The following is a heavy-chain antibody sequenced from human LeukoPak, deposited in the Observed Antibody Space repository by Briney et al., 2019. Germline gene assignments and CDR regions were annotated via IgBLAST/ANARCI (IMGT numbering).Heavy chain of an antibody. J-gene: IGHJ4*02. D-gene: IGHD3-22*01. CDR2: IWEDGSNK. CDR3: ARDSGSGYYYALSPPIDY. Sequence: GRSLRLSCAASGFTFSSYGMHWVRQAPGKGLEWVAVIWEDGSNKYYADSVKGRFTISRDNSKNTLYLQVNSLRAEDTAVYYCARDSGSGYYYALSPPIDYWGQGTLVTVSS. V-gene: IGHV3-33*01. CDR1: GFTFSSYG.